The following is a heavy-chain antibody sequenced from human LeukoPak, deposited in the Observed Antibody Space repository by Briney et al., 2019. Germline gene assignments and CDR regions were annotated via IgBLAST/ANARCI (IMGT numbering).Heavy chain of an antibody. Sequence: GGSLRLSCAASGFTFSSYAMHWVRQAPSQGLEWVALIWYDGSKKYYADSVKGRFTISRDNTKNTLYLQLNSLRADDTAVYYCARAHSSSSTFDLWGQGTLVTVSS. CDR2: IWYDGSKK. J-gene: IGHJ4*02. CDR1: GFTFSSYA. D-gene: IGHD6-6*01. V-gene: IGHV3-33*08. CDR3: ARAHSSSSTFDL.